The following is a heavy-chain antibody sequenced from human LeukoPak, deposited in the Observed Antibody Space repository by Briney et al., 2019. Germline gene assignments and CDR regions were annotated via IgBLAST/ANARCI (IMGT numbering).Heavy chain of an antibody. CDR3: ESGDTAMVPQMNSLVP. V-gene: IGHV1-2*02. CDR1: GYTFTGYY. CDR2: INPNSGGT. Sequence: ASVKVSCKASGYTFTGYYMHWVRQAPGQGLEWMGWINPNSGGTNYAQKFQGRVTMTRDTSISTAYMELTRQRPDDTTVYYCESGDTAMVPQMNSLVPWGQGTPVTVSS. J-gene: IGHJ5*02. D-gene: IGHD5-18*01.